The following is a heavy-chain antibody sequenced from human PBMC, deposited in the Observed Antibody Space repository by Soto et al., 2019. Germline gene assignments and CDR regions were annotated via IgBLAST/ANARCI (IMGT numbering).Heavy chain of an antibody. Sequence: SETLSLTCTVSGSYISSSSYYWGWIRQPPGKGLEWIGSIYYSGSTYYNPPLKSRVTISVDTSKNQFSLKLTSVTAADTAVYYCARGGPPIDYWGQGTLVTVSS. CDR3: ARGGPPIDY. V-gene: IGHV4-39*07. CDR2: IYYSGST. CDR1: GSYISSSSYY. J-gene: IGHJ4*02. D-gene: IGHD3-10*01.